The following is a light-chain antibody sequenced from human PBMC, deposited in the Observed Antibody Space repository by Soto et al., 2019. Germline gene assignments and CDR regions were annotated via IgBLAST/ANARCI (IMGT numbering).Light chain of an antibody. J-gene: IGLJ1*01. CDR3: SSYTSTSIV. CDR2: DVS. V-gene: IGLV2-14*01. Sequence: QSALTQPASVSGSPGQSITNSCTGTSSDVGGYNYVSWYQRHPGKAPKLMIYDVSNRPSGVSNRFSGSKSGNTASLTISGLQAEDEADYHCSSYTSTSIVFGTGTKVTVL. CDR1: SSDVGGYNY.